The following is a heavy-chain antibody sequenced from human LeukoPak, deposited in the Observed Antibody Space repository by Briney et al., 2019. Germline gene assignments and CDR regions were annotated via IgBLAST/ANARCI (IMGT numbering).Heavy chain of an antibody. D-gene: IGHD3-22*01. CDR2: ITTTGSYI. V-gene: IGHV3-11*03. J-gene: IGHJ3*02. CDR1: GFTFSDYY. Sequence: GGSLRDSCAASGFTFSDYYMSWIRQAPGRGLEWLSYITTTGSYINYADSVKGRFTISRDNAKKSLYLQMNSLRVEDTAMYYCARMYSFDSSDGYDIWGLGTMVAVSS. CDR3: ARMYSFDSSDGYDI.